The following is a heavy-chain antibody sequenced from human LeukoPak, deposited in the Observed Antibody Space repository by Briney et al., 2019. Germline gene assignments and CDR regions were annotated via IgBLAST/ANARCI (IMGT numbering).Heavy chain of an antibody. D-gene: IGHD5-12*01. V-gene: IGHV1-2*02. CDR1: GYTFTGYY. J-gene: IGHJ4*02. CDR2: INPNSGGT. CDR3: ARDSDSGYDSDY. Sequence: ASVKVSCKASGYTFTGYYLHWVRQAPGQGLEWMGWINPNSGGTNYAQKFQGRVTVTRDTSIRTAYMELSRLRSDDTAVYYCARDSDSGYDSDYWGQGTLVTVSS.